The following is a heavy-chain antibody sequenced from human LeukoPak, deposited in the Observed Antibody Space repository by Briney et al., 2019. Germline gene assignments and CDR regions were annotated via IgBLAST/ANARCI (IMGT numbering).Heavy chain of an antibody. Sequence: GASVKVSCKASGYTFTGYYMHWVQQAPGQGLEWMGEINPNNGDTNFAPEFQGRVTMTRDTSITTAFMELSSLRYADTAIYYCATHCSGAACFDYWGQGTLVTVSS. V-gene: IGHV1-2*02. D-gene: IGHD2-15*01. J-gene: IGHJ4*02. CDR2: INPNNGDT. CDR3: ATHCSGAACFDY. CDR1: GYTFTGYY.